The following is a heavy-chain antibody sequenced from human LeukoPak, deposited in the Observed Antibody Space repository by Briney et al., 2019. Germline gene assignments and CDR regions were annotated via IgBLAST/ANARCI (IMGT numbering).Heavy chain of an antibody. D-gene: IGHD3-3*01. CDR2: VYHSGST. Sequence: SETLSLTCTVSGVSISHSYWSWIRQPPGKGLEWIGFVYHSGSTNQNPSLKSRLIISIDTSKNQFSLRLMSVTAADTAVYYCAKGAGSGYSLPFDYWGPGTLVTVSS. CDR1: GVSISHSY. J-gene: IGHJ4*02. CDR3: AKGAGSGYSLPFDY. V-gene: IGHV4-59*01.